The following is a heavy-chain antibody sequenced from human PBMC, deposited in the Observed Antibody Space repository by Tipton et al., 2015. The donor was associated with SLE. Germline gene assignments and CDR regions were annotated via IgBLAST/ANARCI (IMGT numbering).Heavy chain of an antibody. J-gene: IGHJ4*02. CDR2: IRYDGSDK. V-gene: IGHV3-30*02. CDR1: GFTFSSYG. D-gene: IGHD6-13*01. Sequence: SLRLSCAASGFTFSSYGMHWARQAPGKGLEWVALIRYDGSDKYYADSVKGRFTISRDNSKNTVHLQMNRLRVNDTAVYYCAKDGGQQLVSWGQGTLVTVSS. CDR3: AKDGGQQLVS.